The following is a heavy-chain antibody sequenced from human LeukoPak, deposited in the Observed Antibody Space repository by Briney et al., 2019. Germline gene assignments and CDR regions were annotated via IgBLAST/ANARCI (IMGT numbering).Heavy chain of an antibody. CDR2: IYYSGST. J-gene: IGHJ6*02. CDR3: ARHGVQIQLWRNYYCGMDV. CDR1: GGSISSYY. V-gene: IGHV4-59*08. D-gene: IGHD5-18*01. Sequence: SETLSLTCTVSGGSISSYYWSWIRQPPGKGLERIGYIYYSGSTNYNPSLKSLVTISVDTSKYQFSLKLSSVTAADTAVYYCARHGVQIQLWRNYYCGMDVWGQGTTVTVSS.